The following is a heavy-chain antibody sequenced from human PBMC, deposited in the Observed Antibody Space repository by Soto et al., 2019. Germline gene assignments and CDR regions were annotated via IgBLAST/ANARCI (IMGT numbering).Heavy chain of an antibody. D-gene: IGHD3-3*01. CDR2: IKSDGTVT. V-gene: IGHV3-74*03. Sequence: EVQLVESGGGLMQPGGSLRLSCVASGITFSTYRMHWVRQAPGKGLVWVSRIKSDGTVTQYADSVRGRFIISRDNAKNTLFLQMNSLRAEDTDVYYCARTTYYFCSGYYLDYWGQVTLVTVSS. CDR3: ARTTYYFCSGYYLDY. J-gene: IGHJ4*02. CDR1: GITFSTYR.